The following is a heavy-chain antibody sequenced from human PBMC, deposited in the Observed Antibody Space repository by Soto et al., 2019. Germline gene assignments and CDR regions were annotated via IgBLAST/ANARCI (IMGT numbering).Heavy chain of an antibody. D-gene: IGHD6-6*01. CDR3: ARGGIAALGY. J-gene: IGHJ4*02. V-gene: IGHV4-59*01. CDR1: GGSISSYY. CDR2: IYYSGST. Sequence: SETLSLTCTVSGGSISSYYWSWIRQPPGKGLEWIGYIYYSGSTNYNPSLKSRVTISVDTSKNQFSLKLSSVTAADTAVYYCARGGIAALGYWGQGTLVTVSS.